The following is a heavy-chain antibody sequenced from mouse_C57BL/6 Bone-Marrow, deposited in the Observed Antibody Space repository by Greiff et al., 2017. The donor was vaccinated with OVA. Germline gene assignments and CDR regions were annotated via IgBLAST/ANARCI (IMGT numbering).Heavy chain of an antibody. CDR1: GYTFTSYG. V-gene: IGHV1-81*01. CDR3: ARRLGRDAMDY. D-gene: IGHD4-1*01. CDR2: IYPRSGNT. J-gene: IGHJ4*01. Sequence: VQLQQSGAEQGRPGASVKLSCKASGYTFTSYGISWVKQRTGQGLEWIGEIYPRSGNTYYNEKFKSKATLTADKSSSTAYMELRSLTSEDSAVYFCARRLGRDAMDYWGQGTSVTVSS.